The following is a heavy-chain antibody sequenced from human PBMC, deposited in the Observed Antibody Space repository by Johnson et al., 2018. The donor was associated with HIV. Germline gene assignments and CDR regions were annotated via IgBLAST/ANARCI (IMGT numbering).Heavy chain of an antibody. J-gene: IGHJ3*02. V-gene: IGHV3-7*04. Sequence: VQLVESGGGLVQPGRSLRLSCAASGVIFSSYWMRWVRQAPGKGLEWVANIKQDGSDKYYVDSVKGRFTISRDNANNSLYLQMNSLRAEDTALYYCVRVGHVSDYYRDAFDIWGQGTMVTVSS. D-gene: IGHD3-22*01. CDR3: VRVGHVSDYYRDAFDI. CDR1: GVIFSSYW. CDR2: IKQDGSDK.